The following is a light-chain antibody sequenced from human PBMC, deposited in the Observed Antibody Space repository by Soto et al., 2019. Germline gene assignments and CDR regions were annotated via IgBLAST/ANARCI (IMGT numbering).Light chain of an antibody. Sequence: DIQMTQSPSSVSASVGDRVTITCRASQGISSWLAWYQQKPGKAPNLLIYAASSLQSGVPSKFSGSGPGPDFTLTIRSLQTEDFATYYCPQADTFPLTFGGGTTVEIK. J-gene: IGKJ4*01. CDR1: QGISSW. CDR3: PQADTFPLT. CDR2: AAS. V-gene: IGKV1-12*01.